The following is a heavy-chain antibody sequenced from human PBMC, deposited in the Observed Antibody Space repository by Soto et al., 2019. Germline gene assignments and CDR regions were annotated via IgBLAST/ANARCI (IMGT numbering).Heavy chain of an antibody. D-gene: IGHD3-22*01. V-gene: IGHV1-46*01. J-gene: IGHJ4*02. CDR2: INPSGGST. Sequence: ASVKVSCKASGYTFTSYYMHWVRQAPGQGLEWMGIINPSGGSTSYAQKFQGRVTMTRDTSTSTVCMELSSLRSEDTAVYYCARQRWPSRWYYDSSGRLELFDYWGQGTLVTVSS. CDR1: GYTFTSYY. CDR3: ARQRWPSRWYYDSSGRLELFDY.